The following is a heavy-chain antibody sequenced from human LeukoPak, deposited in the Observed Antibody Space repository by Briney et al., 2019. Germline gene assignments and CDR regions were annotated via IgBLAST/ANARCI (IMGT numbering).Heavy chain of an antibody. CDR3: ARGACSSTSCYIDYYYYYYMDV. J-gene: IGHJ6*03. CDR2: IYYSGST. Sequence: PSQTLSLTCTVSGGSISSYYWSWIRQPPGKGLEWIGYIYYSGSTNYNPSLKSRVTISVDTSKNQFSLKLSSVTAADTAVYYCARGACSSTSCYIDYYYYYYMDVWGKGTTVTVSS. CDR1: GGSISSYY. D-gene: IGHD2-2*02. V-gene: IGHV4-59*01.